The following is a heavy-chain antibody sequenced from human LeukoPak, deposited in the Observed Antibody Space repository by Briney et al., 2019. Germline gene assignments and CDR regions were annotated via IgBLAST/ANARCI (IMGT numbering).Heavy chain of an antibody. CDR2: INHSGST. V-gene: IGHV4-34*01. Sequence: SETLSLTCAVYGGSFSGYYWSWIRQPTGKGLEWIGEINHSGSTNYNPSLKSRVTISVDTSKNQFSLKLSSVTAADTAVYYCARGGVLWFGELFRNWFDPWGQGTLVTVSS. CDR1: GGSFSGYY. D-gene: IGHD3-10*01. J-gene: IGHJ5*02. CDR3: ARGGVLWFGELFRNWFDP.